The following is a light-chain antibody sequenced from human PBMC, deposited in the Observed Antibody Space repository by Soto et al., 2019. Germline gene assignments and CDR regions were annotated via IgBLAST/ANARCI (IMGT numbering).Light chain of an antibody. CDR3: QQYNDWPWT. CDR1: QSVSSH. V-gene: IGKV3-15*01. Sequence: ERVMTQAPVTLSVSPGETATLSCRASQSVSSHLAWYHQKPGQAPRLLIYDASTRATGIPARFSGSGSGTDFTLTISRLQSADFAVYYCQQYNDWPWTFGQGTKVEIK. J-gene: IGKJ1*01. CDR2: DAS.